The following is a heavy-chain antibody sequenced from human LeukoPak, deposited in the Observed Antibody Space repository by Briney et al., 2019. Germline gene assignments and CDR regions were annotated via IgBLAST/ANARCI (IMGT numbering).Heavy chain of an antibody. J-gene: IGHJ6*02. D-gene: IGHD5-18*01. Sequence: GGSLRLSCAASGFTFSDYYMSWLRQAPGKGLEWVSYISSSGSTIYYADSVKGRFTISRDNAKNSLYLQMNSLRAEDTAVYYCARDRIQLWLPYGMDVWGQGTTVTVSS. CDR2: ISSSGSTI. CDR3: ARDRIQLWLPYGMDV. V-gene: IGHV3-11*01. CDR1: GFTFSDYY.